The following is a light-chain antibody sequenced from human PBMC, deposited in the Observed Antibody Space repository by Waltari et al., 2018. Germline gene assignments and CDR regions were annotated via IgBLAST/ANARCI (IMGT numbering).Light chain of an antibody. V-gene: IGKV1-27*01. J-gene: IGKJ5*01. CDR1: QGISNY. Sequence: DIQMTQSPSSLSASVGARVTITCRASQGISNYLAWYQQKPGKVPKLLIYAASTLQSGVPSRFSGSGSGTDFTLTISSLQPEDVATYYCQKYNSAPRVTFGQGTRLEIK. CDR2: AAS. CDR3: QKYNSAPRVT.